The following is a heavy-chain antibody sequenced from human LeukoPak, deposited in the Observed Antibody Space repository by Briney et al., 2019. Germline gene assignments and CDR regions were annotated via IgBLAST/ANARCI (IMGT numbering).Heavy chain of an antibody. D-gene: IGHD2-15*01. CDR3: ARGGSWWDYSFYFYIGV. Sequence: GGSLRLSCEASGFTFGNYAMSWVRQTPGKGLEWISGISASGDYTYNTESLKGRFTISRDNSKNTVYLQMSNLRVEDTAVYYCARGGSWWDYSFYFYIGVWGKGTTVTVSS. CDR1: GFTFGNYA. V-gene: IGHV3-23*01. CDR2: ISASGDYT. J-gene: IGHJ6*03.